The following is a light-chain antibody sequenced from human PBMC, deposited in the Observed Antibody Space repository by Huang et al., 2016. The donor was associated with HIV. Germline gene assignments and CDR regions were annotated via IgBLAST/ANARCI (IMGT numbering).Light chain of an antibody. CDR1: QDISTS. V-gene: IGKV1D-13*01. CDR3: QQLHDYPGT. CDR2: AAS. Sequence: AVQLTQFPSSLAASVGDRVVITCRASQDISTSLAWYQQKPGMAPKLLIAAASKLQSGVSARFSGDAAGAYCTRFITNVQPEDVATYYCQQLHDYPGTFGRGTRLDIK. J-gene: IGKJ5*01.